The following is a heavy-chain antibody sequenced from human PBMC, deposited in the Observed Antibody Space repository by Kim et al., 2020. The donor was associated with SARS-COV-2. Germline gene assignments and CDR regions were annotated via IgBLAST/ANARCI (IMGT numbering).Heavy chain of an antibody. D-gene: IGHD2-2*01. V-gene: IGHV1-18*04. Sequence: ASVKVSCKASGYTFTSYGISWVRQAPGQGLEWMGWISAYNGNTNYAQKLQGRVTMTTDTSTSTAYMELRSLRSDDTAVYYCARDRCSSTSCSGEGFDYWGQGTLVTVSS. CDR2: ISAYNGNT. J-gene: IGHJ4*02. CDR3: ARDRCSSTSCSGEGFDY. CDR1: GYTFTSYG.